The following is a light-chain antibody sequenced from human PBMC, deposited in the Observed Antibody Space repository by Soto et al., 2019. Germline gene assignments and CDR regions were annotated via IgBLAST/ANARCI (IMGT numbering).Light chain of an antibody. CDR2: PAS. CDR1: QRISTH. Sequence: DIQMTQSPSSLSASVGDRVTITCRTSQRISTHLNWYHQKPGKAPKLLIYPASTLQSVVPSRFSGSVSGTDFTLTISSLHPYDFATYYCLQRYNNPCTVGQGTNVDSK. J-gene: IGKJ1*01. V-gene: IGKV1-39*01. CDR3: LQRYNNPCT.